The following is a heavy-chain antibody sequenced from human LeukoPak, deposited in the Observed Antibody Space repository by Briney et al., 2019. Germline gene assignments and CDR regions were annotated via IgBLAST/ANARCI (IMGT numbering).Heavy chain of an antibody. Sequence: ASVKVSCKASGYTFTDYYIHWVRQAPGQGPEWRGRINPNSGGTDSAQKFQGRVTMTRDTSITTAYMELSRLTSDDTAVYYCARVAYGNNATPFDHWGQGTPVIVSS. CDR3: ARVAYGNNATPFDH. J-gene: IGHJ4*02. CDR2: INPNSGGT. V-gene: IGHV1-2*06. CDR1: GYTFTDYY. D-gene: IGHD4-11*01.